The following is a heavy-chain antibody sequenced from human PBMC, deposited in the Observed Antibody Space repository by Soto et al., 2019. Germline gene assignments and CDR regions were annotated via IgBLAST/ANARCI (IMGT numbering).Heavy chain of an antibody. J-gene: IGHJ4*02. CDR1: GGSVNSDNFY. CDR2: IYYTGST. D-gene: IGHD6-6*01. CDR3: AREFSNSPEAFDS. V-gene: IGHV4-61*01. Sequence: SETLSLTCTVSGGSVNSDNFYWSWIRQPPGRGLEWIGYIYYTGSTNYNPSLKSRVTISIDTSRNQFSLKLSSVTAADTAVYYCAREFSNSPEAFDSWGQGSLVTVSS.